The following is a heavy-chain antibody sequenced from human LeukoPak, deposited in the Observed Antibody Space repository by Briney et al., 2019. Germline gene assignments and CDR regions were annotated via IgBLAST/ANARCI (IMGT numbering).Heavy chain of an antibody. J-gene: IGHJ5*02. CDR2: ISSDGNDK. CDR1: GVTFRSYG. CDR3: AKKSGP. Sequence: GGSLRLSCAASGVTFRSYGMQWVRQAPGKGLEWVALISSDGNDKLYGDSVRGRFTISRDNSKHTLYLQMNSLRAEDTAVYYCAKKSGPWGQGTLVTVSS. D-gene: IGHD3-10*01. V-gene: IGHV3-30*18.